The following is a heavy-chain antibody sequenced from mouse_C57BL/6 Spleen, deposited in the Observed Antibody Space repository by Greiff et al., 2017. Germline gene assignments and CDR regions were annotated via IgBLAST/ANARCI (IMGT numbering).Heavy chain of an antibody. J-gene: IGHJ4*01. V-gene: IGHV2-2*01. Sequence: QVQLQLSGPGLLQPSQSLSITCSVSGFSLTTFGVHLVRHSPASGLEWLGLTWSGGSTDYNAAFISRLSLRKDSSNSHVFFKMNSLQAVDTAIYYCARSPTYGSSYRGLMDYWGQGTSVTVSS. CDR2: TWSGGST. CDR3: ARSPTYGSSYRGLMDY. CDR1: GFSLTTFG. D-gene: IGHD1-1*01.